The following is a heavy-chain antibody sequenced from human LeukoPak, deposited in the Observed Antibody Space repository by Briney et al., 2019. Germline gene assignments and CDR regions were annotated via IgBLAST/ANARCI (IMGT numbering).Heavy chain of an antibody. CDR3: AKAGIVATMNADWFDP. D-gene: IGHD5-12*01. J-gene: IGHJ5*02. Sequence: GPSVKVSCKASGYTFTSYDINWARQASGQGLEWMGWMNPNSGNTGYAQKFQGRVTMTRDTSISTAYMELSSLRSEDTAVYYCAKAGIVATMNADWFDPWGQGTLVTVSS. CDR2: MNPNSGNT. CDR1: GYTFTSYD. V-gene: IGHV1-8*01.